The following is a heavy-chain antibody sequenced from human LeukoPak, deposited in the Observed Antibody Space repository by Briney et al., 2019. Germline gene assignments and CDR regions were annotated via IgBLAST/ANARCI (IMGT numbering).Heavy chain of an antibody. V-gene: IGHV5-51*01. Sequence: GEPLKISCKASGYTFTNWWIGWVRQMPGKGLEWMGIIYPGDSDTRYSPSFQGQVTISADKSISTAYLQWSSLKASDTAMYYCARGEGIPAAHYYWGQGTLVTVSS. CDR3: ARGEGIPAAHYY. D-gene: IGHD2-2*01. J-gene: IGHJ4*02. CDR2: IYPGDSDT. CDR1: GYTFTNWW.